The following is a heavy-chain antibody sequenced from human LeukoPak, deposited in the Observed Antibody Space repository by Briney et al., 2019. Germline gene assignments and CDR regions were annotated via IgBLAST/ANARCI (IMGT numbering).Heavy chain of an antibody. J-gene: IGHJ4*02. CDR3: ARDPAAAGTAVY. CDR2: LYSGGST. Sequence: GGSLRLSCAASGFTVSGNYMSWVRQAPGEGLEWVSVLYSGGSTYYADSVKGRFTISRDKSKNTLYLQMNSLRAEDTAVYYCARDPAAAGTAVYWGQGTLVTVSS. CDR1: GFTVSGNY. D-gene: IGHD6-13*01. V-gene: IGHV3-66*01.